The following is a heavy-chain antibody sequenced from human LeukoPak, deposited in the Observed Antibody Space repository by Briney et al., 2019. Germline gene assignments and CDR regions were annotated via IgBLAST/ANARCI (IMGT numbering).Heavy chain of an antibody. Sequence: GGSLRLSCAAFGFTFNTYGMNWVRQAPGKGLEWVAIIWYDGSDKYYADSVKGRFTLSRDNSKNTLYLQMNGLRAEDTAVYYCARVGCTGGSCLAYNYYAMDVWGQGTTVTVSS. D-gene: IGHD2-15*01. J-gene: IGHJ6*02. CDR3: ARVGCTGGSCLAYNYYAMDV. V-gene: IGHV3-33*01. CDR1: GFTFNTYG. CDR2: IWYDGSDK.